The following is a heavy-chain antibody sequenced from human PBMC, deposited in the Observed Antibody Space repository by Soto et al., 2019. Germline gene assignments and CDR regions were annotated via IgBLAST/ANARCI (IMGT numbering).Heavy chain of an antibody. CDR3: ARRAAAGPGYYGMDV. V-gene: IGHV1-46*01. CDR1: GYTFTSYY. J-gene: IGHJ6*02. D-gene: IGHD6-13*01. Sequence: QAQLVQSGAEVKKPGASVKVSCKASGYTFTSYYMHWVRQAPGQGLEWMGIINPSGGSTSYAQKFQGRVTMTRDTSTSTVYMELSSLRSEDTAVYYCARRAAAGPGYYGMDVWGQGTTVTVSS. CDR2: INPSGGST.